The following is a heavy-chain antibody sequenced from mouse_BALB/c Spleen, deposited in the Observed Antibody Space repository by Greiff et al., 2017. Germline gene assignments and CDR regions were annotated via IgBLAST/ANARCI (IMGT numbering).Heavy chain of an antibody. CDR1: GYAFSSYW. CDR3: ARTLWLRRAAMDY. V-gene: IGHV1-80*01. CDR2: IYPGDGDT. Sequence: QVHVKQSGAELVRPGSSVKISCKASGYAFSSYWMNWVKQRPGQGLEWIGQIYPGDGDTNYNGKFKGKATLTADKSSSTAYMQLSSLTSEDSAVYFCARTLWLRRAAMDYWGQGTSVTVSS. D-gene: IGHD2-2*01. J-gene: IGHJ4*01.